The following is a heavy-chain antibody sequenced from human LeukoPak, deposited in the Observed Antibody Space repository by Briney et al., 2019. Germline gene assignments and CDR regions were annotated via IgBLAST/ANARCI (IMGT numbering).Heavy chain of an antibody. J-gene: IGHJ4*02. Sequence: SETLSLTCTVSGGSISSYYWSWIRQPPGKGLEWIGYIYYSGSTNYNPSLKSRVTISVDTSKNQFSLKLSSVTAADTAVYYCARAQNYYDSSGPLGYWGQGTLVTVSS. V-gene: IGHV4-59*08. CDR1: GGSISSYY. CDR2: IYYSGST. D-gene: IGHD3-22*01. CDR3: ARAQNYYDSSGPLGY.